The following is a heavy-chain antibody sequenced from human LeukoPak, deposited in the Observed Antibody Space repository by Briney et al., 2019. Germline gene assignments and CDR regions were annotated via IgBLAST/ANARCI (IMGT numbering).Heavy chain of an antibody. Sequence: SETLSLTCAVSGGSISSDGYSWSWIRRPPGKGLEWIGYIYHTGSTYYNPSLRSRVTISVDRSKNQFSLKLSSLTAADTAVYYCARSTGTAEYFQNWGQGTLVTVSS. D-gene: IGHD1-1*01. CDR2: IYHTGST. V-gene: IGHV4-30-2*01. CDR1: GGSISSDGYS. J-gene: IGHJ1*01. CDR3: ARSTGTAEYFQN.